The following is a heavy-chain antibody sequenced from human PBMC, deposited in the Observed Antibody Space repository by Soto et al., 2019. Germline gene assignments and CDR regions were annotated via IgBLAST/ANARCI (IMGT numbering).Heavy chain of an antibody. CDR3: AREAVRYYDFWSGYSYDAFDI. CDR1: GFTFSSYS. V-gene: IGHV3-21*01. J-gene: IGHJ3*02. Sequence: GGSLRLSCAASGFTFSSYSMNWVRQAPGKGLEWVSSISSSSSYIYYADSVKGRFTIPRDNAKNSLYLQMNSLRAEDTAVYYCAREAVRYYDFWSGYSYDAFDIWGQGTMVTVSS. D-gene: IGHD3-3*01. CDR2: ISSSSSYI.